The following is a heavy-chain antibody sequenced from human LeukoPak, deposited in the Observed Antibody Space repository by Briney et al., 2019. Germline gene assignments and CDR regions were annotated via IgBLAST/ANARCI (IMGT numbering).Heavy chain of an antibody. CDR1: GFTVSNNY. CDR3: ARDYSSSADLLWFDY. Sequence: GGSLRLSCAASGFTVSNNYMSWVRQAPGKGLEWVSVIYSGGSTYYADSVKGRFTISRDNSKNTLYLQMNSLRAEDTAVYYCARDYSSSADLLWFDYWGQGTLVTVSS. V-gene: IGHV3-66*01. J-gene: IGHJ4*02. CDR2: IYSGGST. D-gene: IGHD2-2*01.